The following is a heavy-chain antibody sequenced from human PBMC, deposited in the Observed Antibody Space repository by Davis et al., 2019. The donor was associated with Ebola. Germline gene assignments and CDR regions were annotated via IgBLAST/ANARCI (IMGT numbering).Heavy chain of an antibody. CDR2: INSDGSST. CDR3: ASSSWYDYYYYGMDV. D-gene: IGHD6-13*01. CDR1: GFTFSSYW. V-gene: IGHV3-74*01. Sequence: GESLKISCAASGFTFSSYWMHWVRQAPGKGLVWVSRINSDGSSTSYADSVKGRFTISRDNAKNTLYLQMNSLRAEDTAVYYCASSSWYDYYYYGMDVWGQGTTVTVSS. J-gene: IGHJ6*02.